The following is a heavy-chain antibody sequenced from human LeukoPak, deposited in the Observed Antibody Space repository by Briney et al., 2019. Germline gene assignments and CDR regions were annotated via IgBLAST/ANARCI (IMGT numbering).Heavy chain of an antibody. CDR1: GFTFSSYA. CDR3: ASAEGEPSLLDY. D-gene: IGHD3-16*01. CDR2: ISSSSSYI. Sequence: TGGSLRLSCAASGFTFSSYAMSWVRQAPGKGLEWVSSISSSSSYIYYADSVKGRFTISRDNAKNSLYLQMNSLRAEDTAVYYCASAEGEPSLLDYWGQGTLVTVSS. J-gene: IGHJ4*02. V-gene: IGHV3-21*01.